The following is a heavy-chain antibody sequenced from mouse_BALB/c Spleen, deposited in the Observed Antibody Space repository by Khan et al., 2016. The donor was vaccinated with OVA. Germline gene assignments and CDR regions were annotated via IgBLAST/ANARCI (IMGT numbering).Heavy chain of an antibody. CDR3: ARPPYLSYTLDY. J-gene: IGHJ4*01. Sequence: QIQLVQSGPELKKPGETVKISCKASGYTFTNYGMNWVKQSPGRALKWMGWINTYTGEPTYADDFKGRFAFSLETSARTAYLQINNRKNEDTATYFCARPPYLSYTLDYWGQGTSVTVSS. CDR1: GYTFTNYG. V-gene: IGHV9-3-1*01. D-gene: IGHD2-10*01. CDR2: INTYTGEP.